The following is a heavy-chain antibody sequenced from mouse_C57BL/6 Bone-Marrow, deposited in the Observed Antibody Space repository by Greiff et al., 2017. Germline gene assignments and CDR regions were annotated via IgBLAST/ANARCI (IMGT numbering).Heavy chain of an antibody. Sequence: EVKLQESGAELVRPGASVKLSCTASGFNIKDDYMHWVKQRPEQGLEWIGWIDPENGDTEYASKFQGKATITADTSSNTAYLQLSSLTSEDTAVYYCTTPIYGSSLTYWGQGTTLTVSS. CDR3: TTPIYGSSLTY. CDR1: GFNIKDDY. J-gene: IGHJ2*01. D-gene: IGHD1-1*01. V-gene: IGHV14-4*01. CDR2: IDPENGDT.